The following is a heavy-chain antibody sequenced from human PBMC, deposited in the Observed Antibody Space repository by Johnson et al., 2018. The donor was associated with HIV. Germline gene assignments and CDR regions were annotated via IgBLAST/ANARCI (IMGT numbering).Heavy chain of an antibody. Sequence: EVQLVESGGGVVQSGKSLRLSCAASGFTFSSYGMHWVRQAPGKGLEWVSGINWNGGSTGYADSVKGRFTISRDNAKNSLYLQMSSLRVEDTPVYYCASGHMWSGFWGQGTMVTVSS. CDR3: ASGHMWSGF. CDR2: INWNGGST. D-gene: IGHD3/OR15-3a*01. J-gene: IGHJ3*01. V-gene: IGHV3-20*04. CDR1: GFTFSSYG.